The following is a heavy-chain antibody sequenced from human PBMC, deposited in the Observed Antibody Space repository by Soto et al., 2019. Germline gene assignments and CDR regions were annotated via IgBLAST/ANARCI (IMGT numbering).Heavy chain of an antibody. J-gene: IGHJ5*02. CDR2: IYYSGST. Sequence: PSETLSLTCTVSGGSIISSSYYWGWIRQPPGKGLEWIGSIYYSGSTYYNPSLKSRVTISVDTSKNRFSLKLSSVTAADTAVYYCARHGGITIFGVVIPNWFDPWGQGTLVTVSS. CDR1: GGSIISSSYY. CDR3: ARHGGITIFGVVIPNWFDP. V-gene: IGHV4-39*01. D-gene: IGHD3-3*01.